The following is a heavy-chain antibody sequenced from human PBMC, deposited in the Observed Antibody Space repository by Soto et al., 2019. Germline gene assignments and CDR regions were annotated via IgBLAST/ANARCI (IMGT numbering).Heavy chain of an antibody. V-gene: IGHV1-46*01. D-gene: IGHD6-19*01. CDR1: GSTFTSYY. CDR3: ARYREQWPIYYFYGMDV. J-gene: IGHJ6*04. CDR2: INPSGGST. Sequence: ASGKVSCTASGSTFTSYYMHWVRQAPGQGLEWMGIINPSGGSTSYAQKFQGRVTMSRDTSTSTVYMELSSQRTEDTPVYYCARYREQWPIYYFYGMDVSGEGTTVTDSS.